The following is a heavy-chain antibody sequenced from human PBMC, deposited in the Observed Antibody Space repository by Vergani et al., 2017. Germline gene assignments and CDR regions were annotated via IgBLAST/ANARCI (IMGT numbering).Heavy chain of an antibody. V-gene: IGHV4-31*03. J-gene: IGHJ5*02. D-gene: IGHD6-19*01. Sequence: QVQLQESGPGLVKPSQTLSLTCTVSGGSISSGGYYWSWIRQHPGKGLEWIGYIYYSGSTYYNPSLKNRVTISVDTSKNQFSLKLSAVTAADTAVYYCAIEGLGAVAGKFDPWGQGTLVTVSS. CDR2: IYYSGST. CDR3: AIEGLGAVAGKFDP. CDR1: GGSISSGGYY.